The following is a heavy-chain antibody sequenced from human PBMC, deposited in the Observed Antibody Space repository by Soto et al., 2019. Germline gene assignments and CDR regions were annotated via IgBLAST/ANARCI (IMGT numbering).Heavy chain of an antibody. CDR3: AHTVGLVVVTSEDEYFQH. V-gene: IGHV2-5*02. CDR2: IYWDDDK. Sequence: ESGPTLVKPTQTLTLTCTFSGFSLSTSGVGVGWIRQPPGKALEWLAVIYWDDDKGYSPSLKNRLTITKDTSKNQVVLTMTNMDPVDTATYYCAHTVGLVVVTSEDEYFQHWGQGTQVTVSS. CDR1: GFSLSTSGVG. J-gene: IGHJ1*01. D-gene: IGHD2-15*01.